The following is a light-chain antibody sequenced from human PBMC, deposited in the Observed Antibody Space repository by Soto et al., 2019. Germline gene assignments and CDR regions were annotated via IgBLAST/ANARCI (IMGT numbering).Light chain of an antibody. CDR2: GAS. V-gene: IGKV3-15*01. CDR1: QSVSSN. Sequence: EIVMTQSPATLSVSPGERATLSCRASQSVSSNLAWYQQKPGQAPTLLIYGASARATGIPARFSGSGSGTEFTLTISSLQSEDFAVYYVQHYNNWPFTVGQGTKREI. CDR3: QHYNNWPFT. J-gene: IGKJ2*01.